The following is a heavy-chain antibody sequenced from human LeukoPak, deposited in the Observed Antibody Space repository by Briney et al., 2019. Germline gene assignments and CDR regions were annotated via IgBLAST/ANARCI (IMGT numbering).Heavy chain of an antibody. V-gene: IGHV3-30*04. CDR1: GFTFSSYA. CDR2: ISYDGSNK. Sequence: PGGSLSLSCAASGFTFSSYAMHWVRQAPGKGLEWVGVISYDGSNKYYADSVKGRFIISRDNSKNTLYLQMNRLRAEDTAVYYCARDHELVLDYWGQGTLVTVSS. CDR3: ARDHELVLDY. D-gene: IGHD6-13*01. J-gene: IGHJ4*02.